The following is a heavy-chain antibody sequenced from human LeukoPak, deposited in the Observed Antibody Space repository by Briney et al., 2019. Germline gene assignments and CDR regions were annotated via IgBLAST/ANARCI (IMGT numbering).Heavy chain of an antibody. D-gene: IGHD6-6*01. CDR1: GYTLTSYA. CDR3: ASGSYSSSSLGSFDY. J-gene: IGHJ4*01. Sequence: ASAKVSCKASGYTLTSYAIHWVRQAPGQGLEWMGGTNPIYGKTKYAQKFQGRGTITTDESTSTAYMELSSLRSEDTAVYYCASGSYSSSSLGSFDYCGQGTLVTVSS. V-gene: IGHV1-69*05. CDR2: TNPIYGKT.